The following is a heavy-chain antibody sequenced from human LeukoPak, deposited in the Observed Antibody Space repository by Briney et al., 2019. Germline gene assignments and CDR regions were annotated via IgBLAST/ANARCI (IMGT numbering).Heavy chain of an antibody. J-gene: IGHJ6*02. CDR3: ARLGHDFWSGYDYYGMDV. CDR2: IYPGDSDT. Sequence: GESLKISCKGFGYSFSSYWIGWVRQMPGKGLEWMGIIYPGDSDTIYSPSFQGQVTISADKSISTAYLQWSSLQASDTAMYYCARLGHDFWSGYDYYGMDVWGQGTTVTVSS. D-gene: IGHD3-3*01. CDR1: GYSFSSYW. V-gene: IGHV5-51*01.